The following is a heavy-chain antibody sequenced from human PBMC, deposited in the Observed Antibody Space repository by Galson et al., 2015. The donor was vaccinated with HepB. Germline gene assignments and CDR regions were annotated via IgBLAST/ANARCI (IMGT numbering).Heavy chain of an antibody. CDR2: MRSRANGGTT. CDR1: GFPFGDYL. J-gene: IGHJ4*02. V-gene: IGHV3-49*03. CDR3: TRAVGATSPFDS. Sequence: SLRLSCAASGFPFGDYLVSWFRQAPGKGPEWVSFMRSRANGGTTQCAASVKGRFTISRDDSRSVAYLEMNSLKSEDTGVYFCTRAVGATSPFDSWGQGTRVIVSS. D-gene: IGHD1-26*01.